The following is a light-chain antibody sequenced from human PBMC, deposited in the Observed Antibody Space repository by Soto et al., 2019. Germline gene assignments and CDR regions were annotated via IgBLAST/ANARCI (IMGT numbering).Light chain of an antibody. V-gene: IGLV2-23*01. CDR2: EGS. CDR1: SSDVGSYNF. CDR3: CSYAGSLVV. J-gene: IGLJ2*01. Sequence: QSALTQPASVSGSPGQSITISCTGTSSDVGSYNFVSWYQQHPGKAPKLMIYEGSKRPSGVSNRFSGSKSGNTASLTISGLQAEDEADYYCCSYAGSLVVFGGGTKLTVL.